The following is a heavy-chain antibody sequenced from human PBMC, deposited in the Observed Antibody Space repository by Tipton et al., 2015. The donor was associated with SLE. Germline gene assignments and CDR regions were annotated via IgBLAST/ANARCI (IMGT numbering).Heavy chain of an antibody. CDR3: ARDPRYDFWSGYLDY. CDR2: ISGTGGTI. CDR1: GFPFSDYF. Sequence: SLRLSCVVSGFPFSDYFMSWIRQAPGKGLEWISYISGTGGTIYYADSVKGRFTISRDNAKNSLYLQMNSLRAEDTAVYYCARDPRYDFWSGYLDYWGQGTLVTVSS. J-gene: IGHJ4*02. V-gene: IGHV3-11*04. D-gene: IGHD3-3*01.